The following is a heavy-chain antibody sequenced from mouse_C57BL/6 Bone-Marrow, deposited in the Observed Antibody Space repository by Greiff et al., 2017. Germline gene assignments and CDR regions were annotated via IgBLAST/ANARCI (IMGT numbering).Heavy chain of an antibody. V-gene: IGHV5-16*01. Sequence: EVKLVESEGGLVQPGSSMKLSCTASGFTFSDYYMAWVRQVPEKGLEWVANFNYDGSSTYYLDSLKSRFIISRDNAKNILYLQMSSLKSEDTATYYCERVRYYGSRDYYAMDYWGQGTSVTVSS. D-gene: IGHD1-1*01. CDR1: GFTFSDYY. J-gene: IGHJ4*01. CDR2: FNYDGSST. CDR3: ERVRYYGSRDYYAMDY.